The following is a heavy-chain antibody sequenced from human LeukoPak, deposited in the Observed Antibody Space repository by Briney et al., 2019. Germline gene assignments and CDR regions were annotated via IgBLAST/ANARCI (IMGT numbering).Heavy chain of an antibody. V-gene: IGHV3-11*01. CDR1: GFTFSDYY. CDR3: ARDRGNSDPGDWFDS. Sequence: PGGSLRLSCAASGFTFSDYYMSWIRQAPGKGLEWVSYISGIGSTVYYAASVRGRFTISRDNAKNSLFLQMNSLRAEDTAVYYCARDRGNSDPGDWFDSWGQGTLVTVSS. J-gene: IGHJ5*01. CDR2: ISGIGSTV. D-gene: IGHD4-23*01.